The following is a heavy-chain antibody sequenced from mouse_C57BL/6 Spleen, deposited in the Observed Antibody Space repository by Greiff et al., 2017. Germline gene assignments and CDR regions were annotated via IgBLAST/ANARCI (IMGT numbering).Heavy chain of an antibody. D-gene: IGHD1-1*01. Sequence: VQLQQPGAELVKPGASVKMSCKASGYTFTSYWITWVKQRPGQGLEWIGDIYPGSGSTNYNEKFKSKATLTVDTSSSTAYMQLSSLTSEDSAVYYCARSGLYYYGSSSFAYWGQGTLVTVSA. CDR1: GYTFTSYW. CDR3: ARSGLYYYGSSSFAY. J-gene: IGHJ3*01. V-gene: IGHV1-55*01. CDR2: IYPGSGST.